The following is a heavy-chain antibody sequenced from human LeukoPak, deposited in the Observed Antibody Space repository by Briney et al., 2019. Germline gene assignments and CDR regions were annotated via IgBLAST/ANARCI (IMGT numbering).Heavy chain of an antibody. V-gene: IGHV1-18*01. CDR3: ARDRGRTVVTPGPFSSDY. Sequence: ASVKVSCKASGYTFTSYGISWVRQAPGQGLEWVGWISTYNGETNYAQNLQGRVTMTTDTSTSTANMELRSLTSDDTAVYYCARDRGRTVVTPGPFSSDYWGQGTLVTVSS. J-gene: IGHJ4*02. D-gene: IGHD4-23*01. CDR2: ISTYNGET. CDR1: GYTFTSYG.